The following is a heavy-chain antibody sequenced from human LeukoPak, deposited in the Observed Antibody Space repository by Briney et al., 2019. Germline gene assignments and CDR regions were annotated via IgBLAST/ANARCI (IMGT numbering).Heavy chain of an antibody. J-gene: IGHJ1*01. V-gene: IGHV1-18*01. CDR3: ARTGCSSTSCYWSMHFQH. Sequence: ASVKVSCKASGYTFTSYGISWVRQAPGQGLEWMGWISAYNGNTNYAQKLQGRVTMTTDTSTSTAYMELRSLRSDDTAVYYYARTGCSSTSCYWSMHFQHWGQGTLVTVSS. CDR1: GYTFTSYG. D-gene: IGHD2-2*01. CDR2: ISAYNGNT.